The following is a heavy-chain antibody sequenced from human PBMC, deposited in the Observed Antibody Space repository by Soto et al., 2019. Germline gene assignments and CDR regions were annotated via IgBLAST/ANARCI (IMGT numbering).Heavy chain of an antibody. Sequence: PGGSLRLSCAASEFTVSSNYMSWVRQAPGKGLEWVSYISSSGSTIYYADSVKGRFTISRDNAKNSLYLQMNSLRAEDTAMYYCARKPYSSSWSDYWGQGTLVTVSS. CDR3: ARKPYSSSWSDY. CDR1: EFTVSSNY. V-gene: IGHV3-11*01. J-gene: IGHJ4*02. D-gene: IGHD6-13*01. CDR2: ISSSGSTI.